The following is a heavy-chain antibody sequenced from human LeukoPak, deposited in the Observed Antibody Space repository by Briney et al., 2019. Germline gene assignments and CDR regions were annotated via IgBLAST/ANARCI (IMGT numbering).Heavy chain of an antibody. Sequence: GESLKISCKGSGYRFTSYWISWVRQMPGKGLEWMGIIYPGDSDTIYSPSFQGQVTISADKSTSTANLQWSSLKASDTAMYYCARSGGNYYSIWGQGTMVTVSS. CDR1: GYRFTSYW. CDR3: ARSGGNYYSI. CDR2: IYPGDSDT. V-gene: IGHV5-51*01. J-gene: IGHJ3*02. D-gene: IGHD1-26*01.